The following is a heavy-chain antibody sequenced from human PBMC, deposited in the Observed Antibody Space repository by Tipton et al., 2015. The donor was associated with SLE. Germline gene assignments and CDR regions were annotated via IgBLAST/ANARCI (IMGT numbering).Heavy chain of an antibody. CDR2: IKRKSDGETT. J-gene: IGHJ4*02. CDR1: DFNFNDAW. CDR3: ASWSGAN. D-gene: IGHD3-3*01. Sequence: SLRLSCAVSDFNFNDAWMNWFRQTPGRGLEWVGRIKRKSDGETTDYAGPVKGRFSISRDDSKNTLYLQMNNLKTEDTAVYYCASWSGANWGQGTQVTVSS. V-gene: IGHV3-15*07.